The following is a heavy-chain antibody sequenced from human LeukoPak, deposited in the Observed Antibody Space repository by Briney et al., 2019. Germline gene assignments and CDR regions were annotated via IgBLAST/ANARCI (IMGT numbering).Heavy chain of an antibody. CDR2: ISGSGGST. V-gene: IGHV3-23*01. Sequence: GGSLRLSCAASGFTFSSYAMSWVRQAPGKGLVWVSSISGSGGSTYYADSVKGRFTISRDNSKNTLYLQMNSLRAEYTAVYYCAKEGGRYYFDHWGQGTLVTVSS. CDR3: AKEGGRYYFDH. CDR1: GFTFSSYA. D-gene: IGHD1-14*01. J-gene: IGHJ4*02.